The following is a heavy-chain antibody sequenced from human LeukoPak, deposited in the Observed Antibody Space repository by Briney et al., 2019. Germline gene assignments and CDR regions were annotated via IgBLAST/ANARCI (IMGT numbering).Heavy chain of an antibody. D-gene: IGHD5/OR15-5a*01. CDR1: GFTFSSYS. CDR3: ARGGPSVWDYFDY. Sequence: GGSLRLSCAASGFTFSSYSMNWVRQAPGKGLEWVSYISSSSSTIYYADSVKGRFTISRDNAKNSLYLQMNSLRAEDTAVYYCARGGPSVWDYFDYWGQGTLVTVSS. CDR2: ISSSSSTI. J-gene: IGHJ4*02. V-gene: IGHV3-48*01.